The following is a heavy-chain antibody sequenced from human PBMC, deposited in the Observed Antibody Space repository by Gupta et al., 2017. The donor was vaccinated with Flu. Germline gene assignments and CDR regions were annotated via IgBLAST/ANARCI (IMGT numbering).Heavy chain of an antibody. D-gene: IGHD4-4*01. CDR2: IDNDGTNK. V-gene: IGHV3-74*01. J-gene: IGHJ4*02. Sequence: EVQLVESGGALAQPGGSLRLSCVASGFPFSSHWMHWVRQGPEKGLLWVSRIDNDGTNKNYAESVRGRFTIARDNTKNTLYLQMDGLRAEDTGGDYCVRDVGHSNSPLDYWGQGTRGSVS. CDR1: GFPFSSHW. CDR3: VRDVGHSNSPLDY.